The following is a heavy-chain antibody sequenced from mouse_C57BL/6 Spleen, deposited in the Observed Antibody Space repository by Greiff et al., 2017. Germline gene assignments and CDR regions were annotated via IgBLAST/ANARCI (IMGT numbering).Heavy chain of an antibody. D-gene: IGHD2-4*01. Sequence: QVQLQQSGPELVKPGASVKISCKASGYAFSSSWMNWVKQRPGKGLEWIGRIYPGDGDTNYNGKFKGKATLTADKSSSTAYMQLSSLTSEDSAVYFCAPYDYGYYFDYWGQGTTLTVSS. CDR2: IYPGDGDT. CDR1: GYAFSSSW. CDR3: APYDYGYYFDY. V-gene: IGHV1-82*01. J-gene: IGHJ2*01.